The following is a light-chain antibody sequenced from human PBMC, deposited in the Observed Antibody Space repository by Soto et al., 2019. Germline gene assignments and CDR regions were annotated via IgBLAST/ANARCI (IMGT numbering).Light chain of an antibody. V-gene: IGKV1-5*01. CDR1: QSISSW. Sequence: DIQSTKSPSHLSATAGDRVTITCRASQSISSWWAWYQHKPGKAPKLLIHDASNLASGVPSRFSGSGSGTEFSLTISHLQPDDCATYYCQQYENYWTFGQGTRVEIK. CDR3: QQYENYWT. CDR2: DAS. J-gene: IGKJ1*01.